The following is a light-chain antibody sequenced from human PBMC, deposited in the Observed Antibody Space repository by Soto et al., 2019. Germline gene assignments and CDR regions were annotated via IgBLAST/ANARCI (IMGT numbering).Light chain of an antibody. V-gene: IGKV3-11*01. J-gene: IGKJ1*01. CDR3: AQRVWPRT. Sequence: EIVLTQSPATLSLSPGESATLSCRASQSVSSQLAWYPHKPGQPPRLLIFDASIRATGIPDRFSGSGSGTGFTLTVTNLEPEGFVVYYCAQRVWPRTVGEGNKVDIK. CDR1: QSVSSQ. CDR2: DAS.